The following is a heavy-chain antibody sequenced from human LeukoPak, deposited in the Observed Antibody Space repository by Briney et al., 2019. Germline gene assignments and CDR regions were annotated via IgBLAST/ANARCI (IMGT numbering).Heavy chain of an antibody. Sequence: GASVKVSCKASGGTFSTYAISWVRQAPGQGLEWMGGIIPIFGTANYAQKFQGRVTITADKSSTTVYMELSSLRSEDTAVYYCARGSRLGVVERDAFDIWGQGTMVTVSS. J-gene: IGHJ3*02. CDR3: ARGSRLGVVERDAFDI. D-gene: IGHD3-3*01. CDR1: GGTFSTYA. V-gene: IGHV1-69*06. CDR2: IIPIFGTA.